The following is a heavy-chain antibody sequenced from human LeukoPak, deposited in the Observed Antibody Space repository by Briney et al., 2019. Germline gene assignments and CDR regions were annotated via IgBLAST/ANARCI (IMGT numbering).Heavy chain of an antibody. V-gene: IGHV1-46*01. CDR1: GYTFTSYY. CDR2: INPSGGST. CDR3: ARGGYDFVYYYYGMDV. Sequence: GASVKVSCKASGYTFTSYYMHWVRQAPGQGLEWMGIINPSGGSTSYAQKFQGRVTMTRDTSISTAYMELSRLRSDDTAVYYCARGGYDFVYYYYGMDVWGQGTTVTVSS. J-gene: IGHJ6*02. D-gene: IGHD3-3*01.